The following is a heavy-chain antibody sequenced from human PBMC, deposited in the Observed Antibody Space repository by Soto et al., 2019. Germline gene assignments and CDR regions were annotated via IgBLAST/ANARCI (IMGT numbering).Heavy chain of an antibody. CDR3: KTDPDFWGGHTPL. D-gene: IGHD3-3*01. Sequence: EVQLVESGGGLVKPGGSLGLSCAASGFTITNAWMHWVRQAPGKGLEWVGRVTSTADGETTDYAEPVNGRFTISRDDSRNTLSLQMNSLKIEDKAVYYCKTDPDFWGGHTPLWGQGTLVTVSS. J-gene: IGHJ4*02. CDR1: GFTITNAW. CDR2: VTSTADGETT. V-gene: IGHV3-15*07.